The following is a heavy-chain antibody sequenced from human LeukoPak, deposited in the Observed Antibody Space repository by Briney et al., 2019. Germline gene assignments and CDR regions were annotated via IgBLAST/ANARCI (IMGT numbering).Heavy chain of an antibody. V-gene: IGHV3-21*01. CDR2: ISSSSSYI. J-gene: IGHJ4*02. CDR3: ARVHYDSSGYYYGTYYFDY. Sequence: GGSLRLSCAASGFTFSSYSMNWVRQAPGKGLEWVSSISSSSSYIYYADSVKGRFTISRDNAKNSLYLQMNSLRAEDTAVYHCARVHYDSSGYYYGTYYFDYWGQGTLVTVSS. CDR1: GFTFSSYS. D-gene: IGHD3-22*01.